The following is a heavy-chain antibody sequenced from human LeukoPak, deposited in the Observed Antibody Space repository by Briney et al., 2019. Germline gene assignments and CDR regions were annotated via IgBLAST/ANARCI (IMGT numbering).Heavy chain of an antibody. CDR3: ARWTLSGSYRALDY. D-gene: IGHD1-26*01. CDR1: GGSFSGYY. J-gene: IGHJ4*02. CDR2: INHSGST. Sequence: SETLSLTCAVYGGSFSGYYWSWIRQPPGKGLEWIGEINHSGSTNYNPSLKSRVTISVDTSKNQFSLKLSSVTAADTAVYYCARWTLSGSYRALDYWGQGTLVTVSS. V-gene: IGHV4-34*01.